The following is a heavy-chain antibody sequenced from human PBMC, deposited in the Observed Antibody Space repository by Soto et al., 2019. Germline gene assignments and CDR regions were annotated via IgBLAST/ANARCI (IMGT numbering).Heavy chain of an antibody. CDR2: IKEDGSET. D-gene: IGHD2-15*01. Sequence: EVQLVESGGGLAQPRGSLRLSCAASGFTFSTYWMKWVRQAPGKGLEWVATIKEDGSETYYVDSVKGRFTISRDNAKSSLSLQMNSLRAEDTADYYCARDRGYCSGGTCYSVLDYWGQGTLVTVSS. CDR3: ARDRGYCSGGTCYSVLDY. V-gene: IGHV3-7*01. CDR1: GFTFSTYW. J-gene: IGHJ4*02.